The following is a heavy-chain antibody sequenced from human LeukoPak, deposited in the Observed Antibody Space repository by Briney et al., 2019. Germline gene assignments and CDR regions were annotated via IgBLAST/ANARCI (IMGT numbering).Heavy chain of an antibody. Sequence: GGSLRLSCAASGFTFSNYAMSWVRQAPGKGLEWVSAVSGNGVSTYYADSVKGRFTISRNNSKNTLYLQMNSLRAEDTAVYYCARDQEAFDYWGQGTLVTVSS. J-gene: IGHJ4*02. CDR3: ARDQEAFDY. CDR1: GFTFSNYA. CDR2: VSGNGVST. V-gene: IGHV3-23*01.